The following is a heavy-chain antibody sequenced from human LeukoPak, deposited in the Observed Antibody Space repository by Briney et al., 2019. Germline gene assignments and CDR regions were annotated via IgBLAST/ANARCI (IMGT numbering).Heavy chain of an antibody. J-gene: IGHJ6*02. V-gene: IGHV4-30-2*01. CDR3: ARRSYCDSSGHLYYYYGMDV. CDR2: IFHSGTT. CDR1: GGSISSAGYS. D-gene: IGHD3-22*01. Sequence: SETLSLTCAVSGGSISSAGYSWGWIRQPPGKGLEWIGYIFHSGTTYYNPSLKSRVTISVDTSKNQFSLKLSSVTAADTAVYYCARRSYCDSSGHLYYYYGMDVWGQGTTVTVSS.